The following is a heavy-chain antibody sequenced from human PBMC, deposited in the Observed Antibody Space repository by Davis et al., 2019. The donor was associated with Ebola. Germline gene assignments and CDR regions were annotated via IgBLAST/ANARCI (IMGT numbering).Heavy chain of an antibody. V-gene: IGHV3-23*01. D-gene: IGHD3-3*01. CDR3: ASGQHDCWSAYYGY. CDR2: ISGSSAAI. J-gene: IGHJ4*02. Sequence: GESPKTPRAASGFTFSDYGMSWVRQAPGTGPAWVPAISGSSAAIYDADPVKGRFNISRDNAKNSLYLQMNSLRAEDTAVYYCASGQHDCWSAYYGYWGQGTLVTVSS. CDR1: GFTFSDYG.